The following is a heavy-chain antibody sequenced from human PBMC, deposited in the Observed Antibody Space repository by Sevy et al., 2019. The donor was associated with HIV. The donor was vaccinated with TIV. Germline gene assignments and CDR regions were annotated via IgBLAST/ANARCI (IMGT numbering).Heavy chain of an antibody. V-gene: IGHV3-7*04. CDR1: GFTFSTYW. J-gene: IGHJ4*02. CDR2: IKQDESEK. D-gene: IGHD3-22*01. CDR3: ARGNSGSFDY. Sequence: GGSLRLSCAASGFTFSTYWMHWVRQAPGKGLEWVPNIKQDESEKYYVASGKGRFTISRDNAKNSLYLQMNSLRPGDTAVYYCARGNSGSFDYWGQGTLVTVSS.